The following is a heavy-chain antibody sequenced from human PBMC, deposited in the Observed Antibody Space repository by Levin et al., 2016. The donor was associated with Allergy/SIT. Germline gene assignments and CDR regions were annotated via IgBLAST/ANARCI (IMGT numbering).Heavy chain of an antibody. Sequence: RQAPGKGLEWIGYIYYSGSTNYNPSLKSRVTISVDTSKNQFSLKLSSVTAADTAVYYCAGGRSRYSYGFDYWGQGTLVTVSS. D-gene: IGHD5-18*01. CDR2: IYYSGST. CDR3: AGGRSRYSYGFDY. J-gene: IGHJ4*02. V-gene: IGHV4-59*01.